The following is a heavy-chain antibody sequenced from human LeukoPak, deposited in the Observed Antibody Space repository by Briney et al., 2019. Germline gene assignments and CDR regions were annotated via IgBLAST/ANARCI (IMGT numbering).Heavy chain of an antibody. CDR1: GGSISSGDYY. V-gene: IGHV4-30-4*01. CDR3: ARGAGWYDY. D-gene: IGHD6-19*01. J-gene: IGHJ4*02. CDR2: VYYRGNT. Sequence: PSQTLSLTCTVSGGSISSGDYYWSWIRQPPGKGLEWIGFVYYRGNTYYNPSLKSRVTISADTSKNQFSLKLNSVTAADTAVYYCARGAGWYDYWGQGTLVTVSS.